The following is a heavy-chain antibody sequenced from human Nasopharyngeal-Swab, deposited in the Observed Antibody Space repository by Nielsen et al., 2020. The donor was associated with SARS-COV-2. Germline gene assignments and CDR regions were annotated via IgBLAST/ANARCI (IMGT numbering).Heavy chain of an antibody. J-gene: IGHJ4*02. V-gene: IGHV1-24*01. D-gene: IGHD1-26*01. CDR3: TTGAGSYGRFDY. Sequence: ASVNVSRQVSGYTLTQLSMHWVRPAPGKGLEWVGGFDPEDGETIYAQKFQGRVTMTEDTSTDTAYMELSSLTSEDTAVYYCTTGAGSYGRFDYWGQGTLVTVSS. CDR1: GYTLTQLS. CDR2: FDPEDGET.